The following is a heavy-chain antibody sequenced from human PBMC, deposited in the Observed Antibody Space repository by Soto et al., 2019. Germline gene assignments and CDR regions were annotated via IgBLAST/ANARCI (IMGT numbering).Heavy chain of an antibody. CDR3: AKDLRMTTVTAAPGADY. V-gene: IGHV3-23*01. Sequence: EVQVLESGGGLVQPGGSLRLSCAASGFTFSNYAMSWVGQAPGKGLEWVSGISGSGGSTYYADSVKGRFTISRDNSKNTLYLQMNSLRAEDTALYYCAKDLRMTTVTAAPGADYWGQGTLVTVSS. CDR1: GFTFSNYA. CDR2: ISGSGGST. J-gene: IGHJ4*02. D-gene: IGHD4-17*01.